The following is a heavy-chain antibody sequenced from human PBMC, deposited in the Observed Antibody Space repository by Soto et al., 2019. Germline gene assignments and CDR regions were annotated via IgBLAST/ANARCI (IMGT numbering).Heavy chain of an antibody. CDR1: GYNVMSYW. Sequence: LILSCAVSGYNVMSYWISWVRHAPGKGLEWVASVKEDGSELYYLHSVRGRFSISRDSAGNALHLTMNYLSAEDTGVYFCARDIGFYYVNWGQGIPVTVSS. V-gene: IGHV3-7*01. CDR3: ARDIGFYYVN. D-gene: IGHD3-16*01. J-gene: IGHJ4*02. CDR2: VKEDGSEL.